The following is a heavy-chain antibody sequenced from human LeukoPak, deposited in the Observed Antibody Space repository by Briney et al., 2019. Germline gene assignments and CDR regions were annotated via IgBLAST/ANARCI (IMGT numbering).Heavy chain of an antibody. CDR3: TRELAGTTVED. D-gene: IGHD1-1*01. Sequence: SETLSLTCTVSGYSISSDYYWGWIRQTPGGGLEWIGSVYHRGATYHNPSLKSRVTMSIDTSKNQFSLTLTSVTAADTALYYCTRELAGTTVEDWGQGTLVTVSS. V-gene: IGHV4-38-2*02. CDR2: VYHRGAT. J-gene: IGHJ4*02. CDR1: GYSISSDYY.